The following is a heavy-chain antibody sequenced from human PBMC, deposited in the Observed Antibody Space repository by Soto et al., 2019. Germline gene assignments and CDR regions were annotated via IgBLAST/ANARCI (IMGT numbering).Heavy chain of an antibody. CDR3: AKEATFNIVATISAFDI. CDR2: ISYDGSNK. D-gene: IGHD5-12*01. CDR1: GFTFSSYG. V-gene: IGHV3-30*18. Sequence: PGGSLRLSCAASGFTFSSYGMHWVRQAPGKGLEWVAVISYDGSNKYYADSVKGRFTISRDNSKNTLYLQMNSLRAEDTAVYYCAKEATFNIVATISAFDIWGQGTMVTVS. J-gene: IGHJ3*02.